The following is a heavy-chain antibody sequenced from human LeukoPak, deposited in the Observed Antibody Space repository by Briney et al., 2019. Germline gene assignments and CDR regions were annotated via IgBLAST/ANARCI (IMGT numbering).Heavy chain of an antibody. CDR3: AKSVALTYYYGSGSYVDY. D-gene: IGHD3-10*01. Sequence: SVKVSCKASGGIFSSYAITWVRQAPGQGLEWVGGIIPIFGTANYAQKFQGRVTITADESTSTAYMELSSLRSEDTAVYYCAKSVALTYYYGSGSYVDYWGQGTLVTVSS. J-gene: IGHJ4*02. CDR1: GGIFSSYA. CDR2: IIPIFGTA. V-gene: IGHV1-69*13.